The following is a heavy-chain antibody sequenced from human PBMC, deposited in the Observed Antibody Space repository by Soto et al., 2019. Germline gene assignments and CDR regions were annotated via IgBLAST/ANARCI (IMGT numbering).Heavy chain of an antibody. J-gene: IGHJ5*02. CDR1: GLTFGSYW. CDR3: ARDSTRAHYESGTGVEVSTTKFDP. Sequence: GRSLRLSCAASGLTFGSYWMHWFRQAPGKGLVWVSRINSDGSSTSYADSVKGRFTISRDNAKNTLYLQMNSLRAEDTAVYYCARDSTRAHYESGTGVEVSTTKFDPWGKGNLVTVSS. CDR2: INSDGSST. V-gene: IGHV3-74*01. D-gene: IGHD3-9*01.